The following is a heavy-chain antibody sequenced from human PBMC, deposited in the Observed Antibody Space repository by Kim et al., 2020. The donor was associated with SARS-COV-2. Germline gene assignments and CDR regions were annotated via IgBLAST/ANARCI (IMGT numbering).Heavy chain of an antibody. CDR1: GFTFSSYA. CDR2: ISGSGGST. D-gene: IGHD7-27*01. V-gene: IGHV3-23*01. J-gene: IGHJ4*02. CDR3: AKVVGILGFDY. Sequence: GGSLRLSCAASGFTFSSYAMNWVRQAPGKGLEWVSAISGSGGSTYYADSVQGRFTISRDNSKNTLYLQMNSLRAEDTAVYYCAKVVGILGFDYWGQGTLVTVSS.